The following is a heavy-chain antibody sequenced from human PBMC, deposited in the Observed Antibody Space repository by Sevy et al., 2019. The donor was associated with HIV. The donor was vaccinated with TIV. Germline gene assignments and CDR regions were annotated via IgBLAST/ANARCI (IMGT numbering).Heavy chain of an antibody. J-gene: IGHJ6*02. V-gene: IGHV3-30*04. CDR3: ARDLDHTAMVTFWYYYYGMDV. CDR2: ISYDGSNK. Sequence: GGSLRLSCAASGFTFSSYAMHWVRQAPDKGLEWVAVISYDGSNKYYADSVKGRFTISRDNSKNTLYLQMNSLRAEDTAVYYCARDLDHTAMVTFWYYYYGMDVWGQGTTVTVSS. D-gene: IGHD5-18*01. CDR1: GFTFSSYA.